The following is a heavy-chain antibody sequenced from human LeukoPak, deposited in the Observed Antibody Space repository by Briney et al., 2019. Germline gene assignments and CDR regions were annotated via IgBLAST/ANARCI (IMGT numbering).Heavy chain of an antibody. Sequence: SETLSLTCAVSGASISSSNYYWGWVRQSPGKGLEWIGNIYSSGNTYYNASLKSRVTMYIDTSKNQFSLKLSSVTAADTAMYCCAKSNGYGLIDYWGQGTLVTVSS. J-gene: IGHJ4*02. CDR3: AKSNGYGLIDY. D-gene: IGHD5-12*01. V-gene: IGHV4-39*01. CDR1: GASISSSNYY. CDR2: IYSSGNT.